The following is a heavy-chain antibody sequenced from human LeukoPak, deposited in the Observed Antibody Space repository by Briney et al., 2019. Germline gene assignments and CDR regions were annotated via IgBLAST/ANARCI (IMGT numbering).Heavy chain of an antibody. CDR2: IDYSGGT. CDR3: ASRGVPGAARHWYFDL. Sequence: GSLRLSCAASGFTFSSYWMSWVRQAPGKGLEWIGSIDYSGGTYYNPSLKSRASISIGTSKNQFSLKLSSVTAADTAVYYCASRGVPGAARHWYFDLWGRGTLVTVSS. J-gene: IGHJ2*01. V-gene: IGHV4-39*07. D-gene: IGHD6-6*01. CDR1: GFTFSSYW.